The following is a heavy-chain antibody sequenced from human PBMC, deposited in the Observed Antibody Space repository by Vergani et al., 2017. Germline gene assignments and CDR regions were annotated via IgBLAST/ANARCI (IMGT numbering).Heavy chain of an antibody. J-gene: IGHJ6*03. CDR1: GFTMSTYG. CDR3: ARDDRPSAIIYLFYYYLDV. D-gene: IGHD2-2*01. CDR2: ISGGGSSI. Sequence: EVQVLESGGGLVQPGGSLRLSCPASGFTMSTYGMSWVRQSPGKGLEWVPSISGGGSSIYYGDSVRGRFNISRDSYKNTLVLQMHSLRAEDTAIYYCARDDRPSAIIYLFYYYLDVWGKGTTVTVSS. V-gene: IGHV3-23*01.